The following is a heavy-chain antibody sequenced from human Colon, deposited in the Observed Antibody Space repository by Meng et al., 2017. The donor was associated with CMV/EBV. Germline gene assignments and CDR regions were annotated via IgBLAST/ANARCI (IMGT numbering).Heavy chain of an antibody. D-gene: IGHD1-7*01. CDR1: PFNVVNTY. V-gene: IGHV3-66*01. J-gene: IGHJ4*02. CDR3: VRDQSKGPTNWNYEYYFDH. Sequence: ESLKISCAGSPFNVVNTYMSWVRQAPGKGLEWVALIYSGGPMHYADSVKDRFTISRDNAKNSLYLQMDSLTADDTAVYYCVRDQSKGPTNWNYEYYFDHWGQGALVTVSS. CDR2: IYSGGPM.